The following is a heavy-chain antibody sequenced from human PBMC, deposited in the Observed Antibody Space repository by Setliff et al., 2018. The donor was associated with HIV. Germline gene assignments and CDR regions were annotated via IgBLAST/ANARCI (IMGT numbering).Heavy chain of an antibody. CDR2: ISAYNGNK. Sequence: ASVKVSCKASGYTFTGYYMHWVRQAPGQGLEWMGWISAYNGNKNNAQNLQDRVTMTTDTSTSTAYMELRSLRFDDTAVYYCARFPNPSQIVVIMPPDYWGQGTLVTVSS. CDR3: ARFPNPSQIVVIMPPDY. D-gene: IGHD3-22*01. V-gene: IGHV1-18*04. J-gene: IGHJ4*02. CDR1: GYTFTGYY.